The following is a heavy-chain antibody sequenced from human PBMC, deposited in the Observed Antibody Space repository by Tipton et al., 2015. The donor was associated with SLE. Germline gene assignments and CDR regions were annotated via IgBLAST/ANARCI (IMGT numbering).Heavy chain of an antibody. CDR2: IYSSGTT. J-gene: IGHJ4*02. Sequence: TLSLTCTVSVGSINGYFWSWIRQSAGKGLEWIGRIYSSGTTNYNPSLKSRVTMSFDTSKNLFSLNLNSVTAADTAVYYCARSAIFGVIMGGYFDYWGQGTLVTVSS. V-gene: IGHV4-4*07. D-gene: IGHD3-3*01. CDR1: VGSINGYF. CDR3: ARSAIFGVIMGGYFDY.